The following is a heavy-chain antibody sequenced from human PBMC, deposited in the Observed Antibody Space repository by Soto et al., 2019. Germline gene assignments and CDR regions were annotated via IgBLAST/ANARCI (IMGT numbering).Heavy chain of an antibody. CDR3: AVLKKDFGN. CDR2: IYYSGST. J-gene: IGHJ4*02. CDR1: GGSISSSSYY. D-gene: IGHD3-16*01. Sequence: SETLSLTCTVSGGSISSSSYYWGWIRQPPGKGLEWIGSIYYSGSTYYNPSLKSRVTISVDTSKNQFSLKLSSVTAADTAVYYCAVLKKDFGNWGQGTLVTVS. V-gene: IGHV4-39*01.